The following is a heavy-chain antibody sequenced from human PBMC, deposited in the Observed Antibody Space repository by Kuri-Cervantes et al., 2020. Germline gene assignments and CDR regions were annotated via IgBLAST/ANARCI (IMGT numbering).Heavy chain of an antibody. CDR3: ARGYYYDSSSFDY. V-gene: IGHV3-7*01. CDR2: IKHDGSEQ. J-gene: IGHJ4*02. D-gene: IGHD3-22*01. Sequence: GGSLRLSCAASGFTFGNYWMSWVRQAPGKGLEWVASIKHDGSEQYYLDSVKGRFTISRDFAQNSLFLQMNSLGAEDTAIYYCARGYYYDSSSFDYWGQGTLVTVSS. CDR1: GFTFGNYW.